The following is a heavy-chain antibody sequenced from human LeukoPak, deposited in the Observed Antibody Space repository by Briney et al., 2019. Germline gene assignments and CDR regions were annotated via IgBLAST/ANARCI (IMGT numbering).Heavy chain of an antibody. CDR2: IYYSGST. D-gene: IGHD6-6*01. V-gene: IGHV4-59*12. CDR1: GGSISSYY. J-gene: IGHJ4*02. CDR3: ARDGDPYSSSSYDY. Sequence: SETLSLTCTVSGGSISSYYWSWNRQPPGKGLEWIGYIYYSGSTNYNPSLKSRVTISVDTSKNQFSLKLSSVTAADTAVYYCARDGDPYSSSSYDYWGQGTLVTVSS.